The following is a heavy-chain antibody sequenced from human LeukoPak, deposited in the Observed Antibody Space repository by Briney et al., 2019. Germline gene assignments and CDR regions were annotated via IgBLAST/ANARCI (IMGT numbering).Heavy chain of an antibody. J-gene: IGHJ3*02. CDR2: IYSGGST. D-gene: IGHD5-18*01. Sequence: GGSLRLSCAASGFTFSSYAMSWVRQAPGKGLEWVSVIYSGGSTYYADSVKGRFTISRDNSKNTLYLQMNSLRAEDTAVYYCASNGRGYSAFDIWGQGTMVTVSS. CDR3: ASNGRGYSAFDI. CDR1: GFTFSSYA. V-gene: IGHV3-53*01.